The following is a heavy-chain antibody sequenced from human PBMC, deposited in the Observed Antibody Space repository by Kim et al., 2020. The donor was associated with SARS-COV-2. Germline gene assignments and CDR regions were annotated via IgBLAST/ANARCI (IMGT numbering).Heavy chain of an antibody. V-gene: IGHV3-7*01. Sequence: GGSLRLSCAASGFTFSSYWMSWVRQAPGKGLEWVANIKQDGSEENYVDSVKGRFTISRDNAKNSLYLQMNTLRAEDTAVYYCARGRVPAALFVMDVWGLGPTVTVSS. J-gene: IGHJ6*02. CDR1: GFTFSSYW. CDR2: IKQDGSEE. CDR3: ARGRVPAALFVMDV. D-gene: IGHD2-2*01.